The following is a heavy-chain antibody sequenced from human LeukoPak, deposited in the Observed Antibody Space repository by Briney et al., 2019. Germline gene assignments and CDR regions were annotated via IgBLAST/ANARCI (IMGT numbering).Heavy chain of an antibody. CDR3: ARHGDSSGYSNSDFDY. Sequence: PSETLSLTCTVSGGSISSSSYYWGWIRQPPGKGLEWIGSIYYSGSTNYNPSLKSRVTISVDTSKNQFSLKLSSVTAADTAVYYCARHGDSSGYSNSDFDYWGQGTLVTVSS. CDR1: GGSISSSSYY. CDR2: IYYSGST. D-gene: IGHD3-22*01. V-gene: IGHV4-39*01. J-gene: IGHJ4*02.